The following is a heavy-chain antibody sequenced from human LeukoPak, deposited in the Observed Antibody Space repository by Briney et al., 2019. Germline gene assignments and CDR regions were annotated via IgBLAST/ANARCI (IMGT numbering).Heavy chain of an antibody. CDR2: IRSSGTTT. J-gene: IGHJ4*02. CDR3: AKGSRAQGYYFDF. Sequence: PGGSLRLSCAASGFTFTTYSMNWVRQTPGRGLEWLSYIRSSGTTTYYADSVKGRFTISRDNSKNTLYLQMNSLRAEDTAAYYCAKGSRAQGYYFDFWGQGTLVTVSS. D-gene: IGHD3-10*01. V-gene: IGHV3-48*01. CDR1: GFTFTTYS.